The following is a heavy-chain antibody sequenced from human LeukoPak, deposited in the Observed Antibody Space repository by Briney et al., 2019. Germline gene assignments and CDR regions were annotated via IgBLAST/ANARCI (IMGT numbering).Heavy chain of an antibody. Sequence: PGGSLRLSCAASGFTFSSYLMSWVRQAPGKGLEWVANIKQDGSEKYYVDSVKGRFTISRDNAKNSLYLRMNSLRAEDTAVYYCARDLLLEWLLWYYMDVWGKGTTVTVSS. J-gene: IGHJ6*03. D-gene: IGHD3-3*01. CDR3: ARDLLLEWLLWYYMDV. CDR2: IKQDGSEK. V-gene: IGHV3-7*01. CDR1: GFTFSSYL.